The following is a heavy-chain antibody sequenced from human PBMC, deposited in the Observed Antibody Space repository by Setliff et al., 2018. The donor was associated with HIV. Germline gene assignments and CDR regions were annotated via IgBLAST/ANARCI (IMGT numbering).Heavy chain of an antibody. CDR2: IYHSGST. CDR3: AREIQFSATTYYYYYMDD. CDR1: GDAIRSHY. D-gene: IGHD5-18*01. J-gene: IGHJ6*03. Sequence: TLSLTCNVSGDAIRSHYWNWIRQPPGKGLEWIGYIYHSGSTNYNPSLKSRVTMSVDTSKSQFSLKVTSVTAADTAVYYCAREIQFSATTYYYYYMDDWGRGTTVTVSS. V-gene: IGHV4-59*11.